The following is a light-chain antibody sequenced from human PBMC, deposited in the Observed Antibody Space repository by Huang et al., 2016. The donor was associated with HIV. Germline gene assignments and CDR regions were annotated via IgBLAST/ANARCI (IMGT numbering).Light chain of an antibody. CDR1: QDIGSH. CDR2: VSS. Sequence: DIQMTQSPSSLSASVGDRVTLTCRTSQDIGSHLNWDQQRPGRAPKLLIYVSSTLQSGVPSRFSGGGSGTDFTLTISNLQPEDFATYYCQHSYVSLGYTFGQGTKLEI. J-gene: IGKJ2*01. CDR3: QHSYVSLGYT. V-gene: IGKV1-39*01.